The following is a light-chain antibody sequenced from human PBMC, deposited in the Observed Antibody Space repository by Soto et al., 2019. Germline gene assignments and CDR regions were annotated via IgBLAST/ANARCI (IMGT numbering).Light chain of an antibody. V-gene: IGKV3-15*01. J-gene: IGKJ1*01. CDR2: GAS. CDR1: QSVSSN. Sequence: EIVMTQSPATLSVSPGERATLSCGASQSVSSNLAWYQQKPGQGPRLLIYGASSRATGIPARFSGSGSETEFTLTISSLQSEDFAVYFCQQYNRWPLTFGQGTKVDIK. CDR3: QQYNRWPLT.